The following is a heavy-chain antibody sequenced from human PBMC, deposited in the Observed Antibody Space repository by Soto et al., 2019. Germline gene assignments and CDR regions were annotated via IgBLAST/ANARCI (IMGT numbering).Heavy chain of an antibody. CDR2: IYYSGST. CDR3: AREFYGSGRTRWFDP. V-gene: IGHV4-59*01. D-gene: IGHD3-10*01. Sequence: SETLSLTCTVSGGSISSYYWSWIRQPPGKGLEWIGYIYYSGSTNYNPSLKSRVTISVDTSKNQFSLKLSSVTAADTAVYYCAREFYGSGRTRWFDPWGQGTLVTVSS. J-gene: IGHJ5*02. CDR1: GGSISSYY.